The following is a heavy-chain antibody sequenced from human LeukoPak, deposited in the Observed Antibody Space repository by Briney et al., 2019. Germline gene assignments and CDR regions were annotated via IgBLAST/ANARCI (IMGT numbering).Heavy chain of an antibody. J-gene: IGHJ4*02. CDR2: IIPIFGTA. CDR3: AARYYYDTYKLDY. V-gene: IGHV1-69*01. Sequence: GASVKVSCKASGGTFSSYAISWVRQAPGQGLEWMGGIIPIFGTANYAQKFQGRVTITADESTSTAYMELSSLRSEDTAVYYCAARYYYDTYKLDYWGQGTLVTVSS. CDR1: GGTFSSYA. D-gene: IGHD3-22*01.